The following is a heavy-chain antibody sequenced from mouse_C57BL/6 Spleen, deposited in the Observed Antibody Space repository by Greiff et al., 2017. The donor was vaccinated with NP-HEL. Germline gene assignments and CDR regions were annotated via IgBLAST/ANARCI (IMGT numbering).Heavy chain of an antibody. Sequence: VQLQQSGAELVRPGASVKLSCTASGFNFNDYYMHWVKQRPEQGLEWIGWIDPENGDTEYASKFQGKATITADTSSNTAYLQLSSLTSEDTAVYYCTTSRYGNYVGWYFDVWGTGTTVTVAS. V-gene: IGHV14-4*01. CDR3: TTSRYGNYVGWYFDV. CDR1: GFNFNDYY. D-gene: IGHD2-1*01. CDR2: IDPENGDT. J-gene: IGHJ1*03.